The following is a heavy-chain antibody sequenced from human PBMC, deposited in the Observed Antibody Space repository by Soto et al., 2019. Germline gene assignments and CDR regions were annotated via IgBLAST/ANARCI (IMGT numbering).Heavy chain of an antibody. J-gene: IGHJ4*02. CDR3: ARGYSSSWYDY. D-gene: IGHD6-13*01. CDR1: GGSISSSNW. CDR2: IYHSGST. V-gene: IGHV4-4*02. Sequence: SETLSLTCAVSGGSISSSNWWSWVRQPPGKGLEWIGEIYHSGSTNYNPSLKSRVTISVDTSKNQFSLKLSSVTAADTAVYYCARGYSSSWYDYWGQGTLVTVSS.